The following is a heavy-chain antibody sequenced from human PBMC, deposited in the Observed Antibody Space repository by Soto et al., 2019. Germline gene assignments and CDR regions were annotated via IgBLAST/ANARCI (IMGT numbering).Heavy chain of an antibody. CDR1: GGSTRSSY. CDR3: ARVYAYYFDY. CDR2: IYYSGST. J-gene: IGHJ4*02. D-gene: IGHD2-8*01. Sequence: PSETLSLPCTVSGGSTRSSYWGWIRQPPGKGLEWIGYIYYSGSTNYNPSLKSRVTISVDTSKNQFSLKLSSVTAADTAVYYCARVYAYYFDYWGQGTLVTVSS. V-gene: IGHV4-59*01.